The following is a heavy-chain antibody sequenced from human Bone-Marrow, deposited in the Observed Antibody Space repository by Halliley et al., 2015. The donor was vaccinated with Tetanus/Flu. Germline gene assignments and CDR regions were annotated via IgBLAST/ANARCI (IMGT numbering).Heavy chain of an antibody. D-gene: IGHD6-19*01. CDR1: GGSISSSNW. CDR3: ARSRAVAGDALDI. CDR2: IYHTGST. J-gene: IGHJ3*02. V-gene: IGHV4-4*02. Sequence: TLSLTCAVSGGSISSSNWWSWVRQPPGKGLEWIGEIYHTGSTNFNPSLMSRVTISVDRSKNLFSLRVTSVTAADTAVYYCARSRAVAGDALDIWGQGTMVTVSS.